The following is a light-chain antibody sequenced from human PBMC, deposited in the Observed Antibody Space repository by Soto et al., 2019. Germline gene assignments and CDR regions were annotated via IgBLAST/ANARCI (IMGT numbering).Light chain of an antibody. J-gene: IGKJ4*01. CDR2: CAS. CDR1: QSVSSN. CDR3: QQYNNWPLT. V-gene: IGKV3-15*01. Sequence: EIVMTQSPATLSVSPGERATLSCRASQSVSSNLAWYQQKPSQAPRLLIYCASTRATCIPARFSGSGSGTEFTLTISSLQSEDFAVYYCQQYNNWPLTFGGGTKV.